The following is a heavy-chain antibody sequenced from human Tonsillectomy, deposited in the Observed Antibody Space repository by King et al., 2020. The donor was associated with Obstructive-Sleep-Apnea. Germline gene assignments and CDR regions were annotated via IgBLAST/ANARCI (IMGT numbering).Heavy chain of an antibody. CDR2: INTRGTT. CDR1: GFTFSSYV. Sequence: VQLVESGGGMVQPGGSLRLSCAASGFTFSSYVISWVRQAPGKGLEWVSAINTRGTTFYAGSVRGRFSISRDNSKYTVNLQGNSLRAEDTALYYCAKEGGGSGVYWVDSWGQGTLVTVSS. CDR3: AKEGGGSGVYWVDS. V-gene: IGHV3-23*04. J-gene: IGHJ4*02. D-gene: IGHD3-10*01.